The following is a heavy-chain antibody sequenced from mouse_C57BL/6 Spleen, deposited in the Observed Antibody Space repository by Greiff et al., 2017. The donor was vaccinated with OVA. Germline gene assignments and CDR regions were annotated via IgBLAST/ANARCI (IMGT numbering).Heavy chain of an antibody. Sequence: VKLQESGAELVRPGTSVKVSCKASGYAFTNYLIEWVKQRPGQGLEWIGVINPGSGGTNYNEKFKGKATLTADKSSSTAYMQLSSLTSEDSAVYFCARAQATDFDYWGQGTTLTVSS. J-gene: IGHJ2*01. CDR3: ARAQATDFDY. CDR2: INPGSGGT. V-gene: IGHV1-54*01. D-gene: IGHD3-2*02. CDR1: GYAFTNYL.